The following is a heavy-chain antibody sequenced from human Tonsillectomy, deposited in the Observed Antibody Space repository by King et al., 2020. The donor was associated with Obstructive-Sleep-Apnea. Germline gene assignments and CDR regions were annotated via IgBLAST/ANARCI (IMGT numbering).Heavy chain of an antibody. CDR1: GFTFSSYS. CDR2: ISSSSSYI. Sequence: VQLVESGGGLVKPGGSLRLSCAASGFTFSSYSMNWVRQAPGKGLEWVSSISSSSSYIYYADSVKGRFTISRDNAKNSLYLQMNSLRAEDTAVYYCAKDFTPSQVGATPNFGDWGQGNLVTVSS. V-gene: IGHV3-21*01. J-gene: IGHJ4*02. CDR3: AKDFTPSQVGATPNFGD. D-gene: IGHD1-26*01.